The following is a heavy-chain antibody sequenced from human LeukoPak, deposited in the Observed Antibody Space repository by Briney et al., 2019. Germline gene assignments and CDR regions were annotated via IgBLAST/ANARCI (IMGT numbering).Heavy chain of an antibody. D-gene: IGHD3-3*01. Sequence: PSQTLSLTCTVSGGSISSGGYYWSWIRQHPGKGLEWIGYIYYSGSTYYNPSLKSRVTISVDTSKNQFSLKLSSVTAADTAVYYCARASGFLEWLLQNNWFDPWSQGTLVTVSS. J-gene: IGHJ5*02. CDR3: ARASGFLEWLLQNNWFDP. CDR1: GGSISSGGYY. V-gene: IGHV4-31*03. CDR2: IYYSGST.